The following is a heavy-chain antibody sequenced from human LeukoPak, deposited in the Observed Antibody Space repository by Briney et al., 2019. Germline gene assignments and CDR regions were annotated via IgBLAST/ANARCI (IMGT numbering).Heavy chain of an antibody. V-gene: IGHV3-21*01. J-gene: IGHJ4*02. Sequence: KPGGSLRLSCAASGFTFSSYSMNWVRQAPGKGLEWVSFISSSSSYIYYADSVKGRFTISRDNAKNSLYLQMNSLRAEDTAVYYCARDRAFSTSWDFDYWGQGTLVTVSS. CDR3: ARDRAFSTSWDFDY. CDR1: GFTFSSYS. D-gene: IGHD2-2*01. CDR2: ISSSSSYI.